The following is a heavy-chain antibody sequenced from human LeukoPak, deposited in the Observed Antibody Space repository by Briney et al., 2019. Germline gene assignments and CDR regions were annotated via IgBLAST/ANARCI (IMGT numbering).Heavy chain of an antibody. CDR2: INHSGIT. D-gene: IGHD1-7*01. CDR1: GGSFSGYY. V-gene: IGHV4-34*01. CDR3: ARARLTGTTPDFDH. J-gene: IGHJ4*02. Sequence: SETLSLTCAVYGGSFSGYYWSWIRQPPGKGLEWIGEINHSGITNYNPSLKSRVTMSVDTSKNQVSLKLSSVTAADTAVYYCARARLTGTTPDFDHWGQGTLVTVSS.